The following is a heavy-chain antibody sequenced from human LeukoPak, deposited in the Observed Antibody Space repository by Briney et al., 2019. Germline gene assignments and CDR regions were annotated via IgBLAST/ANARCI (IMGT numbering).Heavy chain of an antibody. V-gene: IGHV3-21*01. D-gene: IGHD3-10*01. CDR2: INSTSTTI. J-gene: IGHJ5*02. CDR3: VRLRRNSDRSYYYYDYDP. Sequence: GGSLRLSCVASGLTFSNYSMNWVRRAPGKGLEWLSSINSTSTTIYYAYAERGRFTISSDSANHSLYLQMDSLGAEDTAVYYWVRLRRNSDRSYYYYDYDPWGQGILVTVSS. CDR1: GLTFSNYS.